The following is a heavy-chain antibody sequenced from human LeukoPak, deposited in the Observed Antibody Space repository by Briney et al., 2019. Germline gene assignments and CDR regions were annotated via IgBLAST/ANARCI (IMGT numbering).Heavy chain of an antibody. J-gene: IGHJ4*02. V-gene: IGHV4-59*02. CDR3: ARGPLDSGYTYFDY. CDR2: FSYSGNT. D-gene: IGHD5-12*01. Sequence: SETLSLTCTVSGGSVSSYYWSWNRQPPGRGLEWIGYFSYSGNTNYNPSLKSRVTISVDTSKNQFSLKLRSVTAAETAIYYCARGPLDSGYTYFDYWGQGTLVSVAS. CDR1: GGSVSSYY.